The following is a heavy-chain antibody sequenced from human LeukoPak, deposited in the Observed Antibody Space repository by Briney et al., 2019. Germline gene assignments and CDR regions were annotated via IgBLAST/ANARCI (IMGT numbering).Heavy chain of an antibody. CDR2: IWHDGSKE. V-gene: IGHV3-33*06. D-gene: IGHD3-22*01. J-gene: IGHJ4*02. Sequence: GGSLRLSCAASGFTFSTYVMHWVRQAPGKGLEWVAGIWHDGSKEYYADSVKGRFTISRENSKNILHMQMNSLRAADTALYYCAKGLGSGYSPFDFWGQGTLVTVSS. CDR1: GFTFSTYV. CDR3: AKGLGSGYSPFDF.